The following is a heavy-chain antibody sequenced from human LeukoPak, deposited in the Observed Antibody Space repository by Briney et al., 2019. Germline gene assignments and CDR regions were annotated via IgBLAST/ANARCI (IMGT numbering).Heavy chain of an antibody. CDR3: ARSGGNWFDP. J-gene: IGHJ5*02. D-gene: IGHD2-8*02. V-gene: IGHV4-59*12. CDR2: IYYSGST. CDR1: GGSISSYY. Sequence: SETLSLTCTVSGGSISSYYWSWIRQPPGKGLEWIGYIYYSGSTNYNPSLKSRVTISVDTSKNQLSLKLSSVTAADTAVYYCARSGGNWFDPWGQGTLVTVSS.